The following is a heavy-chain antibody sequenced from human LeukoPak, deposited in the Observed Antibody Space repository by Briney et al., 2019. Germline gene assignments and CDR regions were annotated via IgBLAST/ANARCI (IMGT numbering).Heavy chain of an antibody. CDR2: LYSDGRSL. V-gene: IGHV3-74*03. CDR3: AKDTQWELLKGAFDI. J-gene: IGHJ3*02. Sequence: GGSLRLSCAGSGFNFTGYWMHWVRQAPGKGLEWISRLYSDGRSLTYADSVMGRFTISRDNAKNMLYLQMNSLRAEDTALYYCAKDTQWELLKGAFDIWGQGTMVTVSS. CDR1: GFNFTGYW. D-gene: IGHD1-26*01.